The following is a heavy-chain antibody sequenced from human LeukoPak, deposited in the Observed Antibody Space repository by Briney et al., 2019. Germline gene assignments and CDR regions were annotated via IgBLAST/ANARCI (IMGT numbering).Heavy chain of an antibody. CDR2: INHSGST. Sequence: SETLSLTCAVYGGSFSGYYWSWIRQPPGKGLEWIGEINHSGSTNYNPSLKSRVTISVDTSKNQFSLRLSSVTAADTAVYYCASRGGGIAAAGTYYWGQGTLVTVSS. V-gene: IGHV4-34*01. D-gene: IGHD6-13*01. J-gene: IGHJ4*02. CDR3: ASRGGGIAAAGTYY. CDR1: GGSFSGYY.